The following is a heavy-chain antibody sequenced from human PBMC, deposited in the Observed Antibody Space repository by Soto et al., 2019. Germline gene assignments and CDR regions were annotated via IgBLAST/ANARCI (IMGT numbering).Heavy chain of an antibody. V-gene: IGHV4-59*01. D-gene: IGHD2-15*01. CDR3: ARSAYHCSGGSCYPGWFDP. J-gene: IGHJ5*02. CDR2: IYYSGST. Sequence: SETLSLTCTVSGGSISSYYWSWIRQPPGKGLEWIGYIYYSGSTNYNPSLKSRVTISVDTSKNQFSLKLSSVTAADTAVYYCARSAYHCSGGSCYPGWFDPWGQGTLVTVSS. CDR1: GGSISSYY.